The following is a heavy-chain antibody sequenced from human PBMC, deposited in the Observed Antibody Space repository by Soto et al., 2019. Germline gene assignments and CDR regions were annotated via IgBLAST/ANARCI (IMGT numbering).Heavy chain of an antibody. V-gene: IGHV3-33*01. CDR2: IWYDGSEK. CDR3: ARWSNNKVVDP. CDR1: GFTFRNHG. D-gene: IGHD1-1*01. Sequence: QVQLVESGGGVVQPGRSLRLSCEGSGFTFRNHGMHWLRQSPGKGLEWLAVIWYDGSEKYYADSVKGRFTISRDNSKNTLYLQMNSLKVDDTAIYYCARWSNNKVVDPWGQGTVVTVS. J-gene: IGHJ5*02.